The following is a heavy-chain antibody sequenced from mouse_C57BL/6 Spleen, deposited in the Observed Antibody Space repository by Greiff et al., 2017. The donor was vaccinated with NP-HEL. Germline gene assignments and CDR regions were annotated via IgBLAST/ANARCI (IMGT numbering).Heavy chain of an antibody. J-gene: IGHJ2*01. D-gene: IGHD4-1*02. CDR1: GFNITDYY. V-gene: IGHV14-1*01. CDR3: TPTGTGDYFDY. CDR2: IDPEDGDT. Sequence: EVQLQQSGAELVRPGASVKLSCTASGFNITDYYMHWVKQRPEQGLEWIGRIDPEDGDTEYAPKFQGKATLTADTSSNTAYLQLSSLTSEDTAVYYCTPTGTGDYFDYWGQGTTLTVSS.